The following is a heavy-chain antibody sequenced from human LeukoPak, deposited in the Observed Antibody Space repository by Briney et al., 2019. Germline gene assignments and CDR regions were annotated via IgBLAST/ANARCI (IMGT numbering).Heavy chain of an antibody. J-gene: IGHJ5*02. D-gene: IGHD6-13*01. V-gene: IGHV1-18*01. CDR3: ARRGSAAAAGWFDP. CDR2: ISAYNGNT. Sequence: ASVTVSCTASGYTFTSYGISWVRQAPGQGLEWMGWISAYNGNTNYAQKLQGRVTMTTDTSTSTAYMELRSLRSDDTAVYYCARRGSAAAAGWFDPWGQGTLVTVSS. CDR1: GYTFTSYG.